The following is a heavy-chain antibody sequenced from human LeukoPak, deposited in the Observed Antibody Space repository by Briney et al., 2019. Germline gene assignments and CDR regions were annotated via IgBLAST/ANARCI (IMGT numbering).Heavy chain of an antibody. CDR2: ISSSGSTI. Sequence: PGGSLRLSCAASGFTFSSYEMNWVRQAPGKGLEWVSYISSSGSTIYYADSVKGRFTISRDNAKNSLYLQMNSLRSEDTAVYYCARDIWGENGYWGQGTLVTVSS. D-gene: IGHD3-16*01. V-gene: IGHV3-48*03. CDR3: ARDIWGENGY. J-gene: IGHJ4*02. CDR1: GFTFSSYE.